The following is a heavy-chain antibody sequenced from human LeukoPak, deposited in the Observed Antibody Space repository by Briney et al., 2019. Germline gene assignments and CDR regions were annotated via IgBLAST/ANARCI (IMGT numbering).Heavy chain of an antibody. J-gene: IGHJ4*02. CDR2: IIPIFGTA. V-gene: IGHV1-69*13. CDR1: GGTFSSYA. D-gene: IGHD6-19*01. Sequence: ASVKVSCKASGGTFSSYAISWVRQAPGQGLEWMGGIIPIFGTANYAQKFQSRVTITADESTSTAYMELSSLRSEDTAVYYCTTRYSSGWYDFDYWGQGTLVTVSS. CDR3: TTRYSSGWYDFDY.